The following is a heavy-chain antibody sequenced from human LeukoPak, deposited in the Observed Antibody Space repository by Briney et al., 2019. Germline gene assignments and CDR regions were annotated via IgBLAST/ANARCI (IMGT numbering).Heavy chain of an antibody. V-gene: IGHV3-23*01. J-gene: IGHJ3*02. CDR1: GFTFSSYA. Sequence: GGSLRLSCAASGFTFSSYAMSWVRQAPGKGLEWVSAISGSGGSTYYADSVKGRFTISRDNSKNTLYPQMNSLRAEDTAVYYCAKDWNSSGYIDAFDIWGQGTMVTVSS. D-gene: IGHD3-22*01. CDR2: ISGSGGST. CDR3: AKDWNSSGYIDAFDI.